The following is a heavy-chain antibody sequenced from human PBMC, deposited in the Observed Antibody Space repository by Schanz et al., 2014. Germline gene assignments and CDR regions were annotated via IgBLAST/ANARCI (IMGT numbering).Heavy chain of an antibody. V-gene: IGHV3-15*01. CDR2: IKSKFDGATT. J-gene: IGHJ5*02. D-gene: IGHD3-10*01. CDR3: TTGQLWSGEGFDL. Sequence: EVQVVESGGGLVQPGGSLRLSCTASGFNSDDYAMHWVRQAPGKGLEWVGRIKSKFDGATTDYVAPVKGRFSISRDDSTNTLYLQMSSLKMEDTAVYYCTTGQLWSGEGFDLWGQGALVTVSS. CDR1: GFNSDDYA.